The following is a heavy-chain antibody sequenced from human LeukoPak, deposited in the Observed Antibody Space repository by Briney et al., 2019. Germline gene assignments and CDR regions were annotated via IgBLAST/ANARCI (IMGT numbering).Heavy chain of an antibody. J-gene: IGHJ6*03. D-gene: IGHD2-21*01. CDR1: GYTFTGYY. V-gene: IGHV1-2*02. Sequence: ASVKVSCKASGYTFTGYYMHWVRQAPGQGLEWMGWINPNSGGTNYAQKFQGRVTMTRNTSISTAYMELSSLRSEDTAVYYCARRIRLYYYYYMDVWGKGTTVTISS. CDR3: ARRIRLYYYYYMDV. CDR2: INPNSGGT.